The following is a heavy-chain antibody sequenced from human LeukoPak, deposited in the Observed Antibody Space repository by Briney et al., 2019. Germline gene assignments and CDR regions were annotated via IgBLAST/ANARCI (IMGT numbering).Heavy chain of an antibody. CDR2: ISGSGGST. CDR3: AKGYGSGSYLAGY. V-gene: IGHV3-23*01. D-gene: IGHD3-10*01. CDR1: GFTFSSYA. J-gene: IGHJ4*02. Sequence: PGGSLRLSRAASGFTFSSYAMNWVRQAPGKGLEWVSAISGSGGSTYYADSVKGRFTISRDNSKNTLYLQMNSLRAEDTAVYYCAKGYGSGSYLAGYWGQGTLVTVSS.